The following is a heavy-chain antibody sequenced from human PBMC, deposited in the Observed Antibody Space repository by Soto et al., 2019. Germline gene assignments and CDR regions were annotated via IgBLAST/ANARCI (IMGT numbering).Heavy chain of an antibody. D-gene: IGHD2-15*01. Sequence: QHPGKGLEWIGSIYYSGSTYYNPALKRRFTISVDTSKNQFSLKMSSVTAADTAVYYCARHVVVFSFLAEDGIRDVRSVSAFLRNRSSDL. V-gene: IGHV4-39*01. J-gene: IGHJ2*01. CDR3: ARHVVVFSFLAEDGIRDVRSVSAFLRNRSSDL. CDR2: IYYSGST.